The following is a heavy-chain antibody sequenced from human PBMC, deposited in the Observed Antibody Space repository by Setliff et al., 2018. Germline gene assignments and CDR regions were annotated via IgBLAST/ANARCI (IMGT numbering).Heavy chain of an antibody. Sequence: GASVKVSCKAPGYTFTGFYMHWMRQAPGQGLEWMGWIDPNSGGTNYSQNFQGRVTMTRDTSISTAYMELNSLKTEDTAVYYCTLANCDANCAGLNWFDPWGQGTLVTVSS. J-gene: IGHJ5*02. CDR2: IDPNSGGT. D-gene: IGHD2-21*02. CDR1: GYTFTGFY. CDR3: TLANCDANCAGLNWFDP. V-gene: IGHV1-2*02.